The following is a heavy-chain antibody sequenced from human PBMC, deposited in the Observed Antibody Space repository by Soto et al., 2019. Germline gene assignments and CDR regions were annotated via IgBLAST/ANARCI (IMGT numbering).Heavy chain of an antibody. CDR1: GSIFSGYG. J-gene: IGHJ4*02. CDR3: ARAGIGGAAFRGFCAY. V-gene: IGHV3-33*01. D-gene: IGHD1-26*01. Sequence: QEHLVESGGGVVQHGRSLRLSCAASGSIFSGYGMHWVRQATGKGLECGAVIWYDGSNKYYADSVKGRFTISRDNSKNMLDLQMDGRGAEDTAVYYCARAGIGGAAFRGFCAYWGQGTLVPVSS. CDR2: IWYDGSNK.